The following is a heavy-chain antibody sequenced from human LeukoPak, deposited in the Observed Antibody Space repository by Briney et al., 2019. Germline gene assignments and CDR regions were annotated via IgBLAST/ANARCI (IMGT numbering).Heavy chain of an antibody. D-gene: IGHD3-3*01. J-gene: IGHJ4*02. CDR2: ISSSGSTI. CDR1: GFTFSDYY. V-gene: IGHV3-11*01. CDR3: ARGLTSTEYDFWSGYCPYFDY. Sequence: GGSLRLSCAASGFTFSDYYMSWIRQAPGKGLEWVSYISSSGSTIYYADSVKGRFTISRDNAKNSLYLQMNSLRAEDTAVYYCARGLTSTEYDFWSGYCPYFDYWGQGTLVTVSS.